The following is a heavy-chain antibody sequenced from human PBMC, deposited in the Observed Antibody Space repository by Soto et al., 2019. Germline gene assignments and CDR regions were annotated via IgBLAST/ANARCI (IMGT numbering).Heavy chain of an antibody. J-gene: IGHJ4*02. V-gene: IGHV3-48*01. CDR1: GFTFSSYS. Sequence: GGSLRLSCAASGFTFSSYSMNWVRQAPGKGLEWVSYISSSRSTIYYADSVKGRFTISRDNAKNSLYLQMNSLRAEDTAVYYCASYDSSGYSHWGQGTLVTVSS. CDR3: ASYDSSGYSH. CDR2: ISSSRSTI. D-gene: IGHD3-22*01.